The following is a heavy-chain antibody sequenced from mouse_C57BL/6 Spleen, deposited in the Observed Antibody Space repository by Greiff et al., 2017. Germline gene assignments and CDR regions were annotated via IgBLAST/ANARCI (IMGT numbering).Heavy chain of an antibody. V-gene: IGHV1-50*01. Sequence: QVQLQQPGAELVKPGASVKLSCKASGYTFTSYWMQWVKQRPGQGLEWIGEIAPSDSYTNYNQKFKGKATLSVDTSSSTAYMQLSSLTSEDSAVYYCANDYGSSQAWFAYWGQGTLGTVSA. D-gene: IGHD1-1*01. CDR2: IAPSDSYT. CDR1: GYTFTSYW. J-gene: IGHJ3*01. CDR3: ANDYGSSQAWFAY.